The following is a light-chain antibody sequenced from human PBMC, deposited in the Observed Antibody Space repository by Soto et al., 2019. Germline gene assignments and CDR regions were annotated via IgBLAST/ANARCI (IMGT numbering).Light chain of an antibody. V-gene: IGKV3-20*01. Sequence: EIVLTQSPGTLSLSPGERVTLSCRASQCVTTSNLAWYQQKPGQAPRLLIHPASPRAVGIPVRFSGGGSGTDFTLAISRLAPEDFAVYYCHQYGNGAYTFGQGTKVDIK. J-gene: IGKJ2*01. CDR2: PAS. CDR1: QCVTTSN. CDR3: HQYGNGAYT.